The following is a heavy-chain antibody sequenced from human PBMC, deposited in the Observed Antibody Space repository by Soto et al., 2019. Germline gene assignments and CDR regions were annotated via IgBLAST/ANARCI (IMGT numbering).Heavy chain of an antibody. CDR2: IQSGGST. V-gene: IGHV3-66*01. Sequence: EVQLVESGGDLVQPGGSLRLSCAASGFSVNSKYMSWVRQAPGKGLEWVSLIQSGGSTYYAGSVKGRFTISRDFSENTLFLQINSEVDTDTDVYYCEKEDVYCNGFRCLFAPMDVGGKGTTVT. CDR3: EKEDVYCNGFRCLFAPMDV. D-gene: IGHD2-8*01. J-gene: IGHJ6*03. CDR1: GFSVNSKY.